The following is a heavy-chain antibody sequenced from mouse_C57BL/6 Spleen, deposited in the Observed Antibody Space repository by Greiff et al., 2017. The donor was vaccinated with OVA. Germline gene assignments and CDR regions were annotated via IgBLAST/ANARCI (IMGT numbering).Heavy chain of an antibody. CDR2: IDPSDSYT. Sequence: QVQLQQPGAELVMPGASVKLSCKASGYTFTSYWMHWVKQRPGQGLEWIGEIDPSDSYTNYNQKFKGKSTLTVDKSSSTAYMQLSSLTSEDSAVYYCARGGYYGYDDVYYFDYWGQGTTLTVSS. CDR3: ARGGYYGYDDVYYFDY. D-gene: IGHD2-2*01. CDR1: GYTFTSYW. V-gene: IGHV1-69*01. J-gene: IGHJ2*01.